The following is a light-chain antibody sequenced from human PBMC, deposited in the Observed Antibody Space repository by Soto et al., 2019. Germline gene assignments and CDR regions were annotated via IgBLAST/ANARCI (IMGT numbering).Light chain of an antibody. CDR3: SSYAGSNIVV. CDR2: EVS. J-gene: IGLJ2*01. CDR1: SSDVGGYHF. Sequence: QSALTQPPSASGSPGQSVTISCTGTSSDVGGYHFVSWYQQHPGKAPHLMIYEVSERPSGVPDRFSGSKSGNTAALTVSGLQAEDEADYYCSSYAGSNIVVFGGGTKLTVL. V-gene: IGLV2-8*01.